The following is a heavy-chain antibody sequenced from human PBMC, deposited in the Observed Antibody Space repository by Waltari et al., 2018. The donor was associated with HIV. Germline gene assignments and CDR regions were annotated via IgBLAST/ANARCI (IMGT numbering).Heavy chain of an antibody. Sequence: QVQLVQSGSELKKPGASVKVSCKASGYTFTSYAMNWVRQAPGQGLEWMGWINTNTGNPTYAQGFRGRFGFSLDTSVSTAYLQSSSLKAEDTAVYYCARAITMVRGVLSDAFDIWGQGTMVTVSS. CDR2: INTNTGNP. J-gene: IGHJ3*02. D-gene: IGHD3-10*01. CDR3: ARAITMVRGVLSDAFDI. CDR1: GYTFTSYA. V-gene: IGHV7-4-1*02.